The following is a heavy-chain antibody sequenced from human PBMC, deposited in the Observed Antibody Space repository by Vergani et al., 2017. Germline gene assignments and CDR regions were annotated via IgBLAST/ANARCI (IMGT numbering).Heavy chain of an antibody. Sequence: EVQLVESGGGLVKPGGSLRLSCAASGFTFSSYSMNWVRQAPGKGLEWVSSISSSSSYIYYADSVKGRFTISRDNAKNSLYLQMNSLRAEDTAVYYCTTVVGLLWFGEPGSAFDIWGQGTMVTVSS. CDR1: GFTFSSYS. CDR3: TTVVGLLWFGEPGSAFDI. CDR2: ISSSSSYI. J-gene: IGHJ3*02. V-gene: IGHV3-21*01. D-gene: IGHD3-10*01.